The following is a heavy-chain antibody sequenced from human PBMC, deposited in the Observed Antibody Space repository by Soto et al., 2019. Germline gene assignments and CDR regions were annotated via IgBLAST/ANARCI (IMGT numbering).Heavy chain of an antibody. V-gene: IGHV3-30*03. Sequence: QVKLVESGGGVVQPGTSLRLSCTASGFDFSNSGIQWVRQTPGKGLEWVALISFDGDKYYVDSVKGRFTISRDNPTNTVYLQMNRLRPEDTGVYYCARDYAREWCQFWGQGTLVTVSS. CDR3: ARDYAREWCQF. CDR2: ISFDGDK. D-gene: IGHD3-3*01. J-gene: IGHJ4*02. CDR1: GFDFSNSG.